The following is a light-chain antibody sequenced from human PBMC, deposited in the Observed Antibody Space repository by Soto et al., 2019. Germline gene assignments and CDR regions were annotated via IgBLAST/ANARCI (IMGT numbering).Light chain of an antibody. CDR1: TSNTEIHS. J-gene: IGLJ3*02. CDR2: SDS. V-gene: IGLV1-47*02. CDR3: AAWDDSLSGVV. Sequence: QSLLTQPPSASGTPGQKITISCSGSTSNTEIHSVHWYQQLPGTAPKLLIYSDSQRPSGVPDRFSGSKSGTSAYLGISGVRSEDEAEYFCAAWDDSLSGVVFGGGTQLTVL.